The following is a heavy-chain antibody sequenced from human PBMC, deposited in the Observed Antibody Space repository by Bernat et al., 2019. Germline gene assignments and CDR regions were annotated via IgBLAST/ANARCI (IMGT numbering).Heavy chain of an antibody. CDR2: IKQDGSEK. CDR3: AIEPPHYDFWIGSNY. CDR1: GFTFRGYW. V-gene: IGHV3-7*03. D-gene: IGHD3-3*01. J-gene: IGHJ4*02. Sequence: EVQLVESGGGLVQPGGSLRLSCAASGFTFRGYWMTWVRQAPGKGLEWVANIKQDGSEKYYVDSVKGRFTISRDNSKNTLFLQMNSLRAEDTAVYYCAIEPPHYDFWIGSNYWGQGTLVTVSS.